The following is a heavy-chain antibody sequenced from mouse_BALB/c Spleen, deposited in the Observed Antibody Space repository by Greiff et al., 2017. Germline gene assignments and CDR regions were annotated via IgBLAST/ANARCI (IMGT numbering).Heavy chain of an antibody. D-gene: IGHD1-1*01. CDR2: ISDGGSYT. CDR3: ARGDYGSSYWYFDV. J-gene: IGHJ1*01. V-gene: IGHV5-4*02. Sequence: EVQRVESGGGLVKPGGSLKLSCAASGFTFSDYYMYWVRQTPEKRLEWVATISDGGSYTYYPDSVKGRFSISRDNAKNNLYLQMSSLKSEDTAMYYCARGDYGSSYWYFDVWGAGTTVTVSS. CDR1: GFTFSDYY.